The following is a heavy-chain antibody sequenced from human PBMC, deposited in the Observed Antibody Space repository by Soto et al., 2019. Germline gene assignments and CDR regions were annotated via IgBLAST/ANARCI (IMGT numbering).Heavy chain of an antibody. CDR2: ISHDGSNK. Sequence: QVQLVESGGGVVQPGRSLRLSCAASGFTFSSYGMHWVRQAPGKGLEWVAVISHDGSNKYYVDSVKGRFTISKDNSKNTLYLQMNSLRGEDTAVYYCAATTLTVTTGPFDYWGQGTLVTVSS. V-gene: IGHV3-30*03. D-gene: IGHD4-17*01. CDR3: AATTLTVTTGPFDY. J-gene: IGHJ4*02. CDR1: GFTFSSYG.